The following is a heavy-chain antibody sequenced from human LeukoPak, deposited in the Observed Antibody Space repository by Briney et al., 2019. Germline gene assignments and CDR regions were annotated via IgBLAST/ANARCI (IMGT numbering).Heavy chain of an antibody. J-gene: IGHJ4*02. CDR1: GGSISGSY. Sequence: SETLSLTCTVSGGSISGSYWSWTRQPPGKGLEWIAYMYNSGSTNYNPSLKSRVTISIDTSKNQFSLKLSSLTAADTAIYYCARGIESYGDYGYWGQGILVTVPS. CDR3: ARGIESYGDYGY. V-gene: IGHV4-59*01. CDR2: MYNSGST. D-gene: IGHD4-17*01.